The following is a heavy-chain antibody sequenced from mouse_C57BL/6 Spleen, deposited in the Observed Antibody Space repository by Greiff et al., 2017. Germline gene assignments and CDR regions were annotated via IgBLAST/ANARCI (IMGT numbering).Heavy chain of an antibody. J-gene: IGHJ4*01. CDR2: IYPSDSET. CDR1: GYTFTSYW. V-gene: IGHV1-61*01. D-gene: IGHD2-5*01. CDR3: ARSRSNYGDYYAMDY. Sequence: QVQLQQPGAELVRPGSSVKLSCKASGYTFTSYWMAWVKQRPGQGLEWIGNIYPSDSETHYNQKFKDKATLTVDKSSSTAYMQLSSLTSEDSAVYYCARSRSNYGDYYAMDYWGQGTSVTVSS.